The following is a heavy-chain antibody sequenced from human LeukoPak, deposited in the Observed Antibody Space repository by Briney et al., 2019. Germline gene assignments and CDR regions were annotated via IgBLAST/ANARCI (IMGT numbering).Heavy chain of an antibody. D-gene: IGHD6-13*01. CDR3: ARERRGYGSSWTHFDY. V-gene: IGHV3-74*01. J-gene: IGHJ4*02. CDR1: GFTFRRYT. CDR2: INSDGSST. Sequence: GSLRLSCAASGFTFRRYTMHWVRQAPGKGLVWVSRINSDGSSTSYADSVKGRFTISRDNAKNTLYLQMNSLRAEDTAVYYCARERRGYGSSWTHFDYWGQGTLATVSS.